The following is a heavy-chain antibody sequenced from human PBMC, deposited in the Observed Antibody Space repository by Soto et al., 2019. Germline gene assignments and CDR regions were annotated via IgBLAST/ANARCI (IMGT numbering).Heavy chain of an antibody. CDR1: GFTFSSYG. Sequence: QVQLVESGGGVVQPGRSLRLSCAASGFTFSSYGMHWVRQAPGKGLEWVAVISYDGSNKYYADSVKGRFTISRDNTKNTLYVKMNSLRAEATAVYYCAKEHMSVAGSTEHYFDYWGQGTLVTVSA. J-gene: IGHJ4*02. CDR3: AKEHMSVAGSTEHYFDY. CDR2: ISYDGSNK. V-gene: IGHV3-30*18. D-gene: IGHD6-19*01.